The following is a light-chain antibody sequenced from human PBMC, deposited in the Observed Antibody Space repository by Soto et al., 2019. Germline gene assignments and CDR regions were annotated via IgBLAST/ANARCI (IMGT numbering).Light chain of an antibody. CDR1: QSLLYSSNNKTY. Sequence: DIVMTQSPDSLAVSLGERATVSCKSSQSLLYSSNNKTYLAWYQQKTGQPPRLXIHWASSRESGVPDRFSGSGSGTDLTLTITSLQAEDVAIYYCQEYLIPPWTFGQGTKVDIK. J-gene: IGKJ1*01. CDR3: QEYLIPPWT. V-gene: IGKV4-1*01. CDR2: WAS.